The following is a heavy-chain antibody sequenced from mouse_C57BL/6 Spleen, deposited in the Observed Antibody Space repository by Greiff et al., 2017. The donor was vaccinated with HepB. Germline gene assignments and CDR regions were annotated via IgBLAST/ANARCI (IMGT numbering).Heavy chain of an antibody. CDR1: GYTFTSYT. D-gene: IGHD3-2*02. CDR3: ARGGSSGYAMDY. V-gene: IGHV1-4*01. Sequence: QVQLQQSGAELARPGASVKMSCKASGYTFTSYTMHWVKQRPGQGLEWIGYINPSSGYTKYNQKFKDKATLTADKSSSTAYMQLSSLTSEDSAVYYCARGGSSGYAMDYWGQGTSVTVSS. CDR2: INPSSGYT. J-gene: IGHJ4*01.